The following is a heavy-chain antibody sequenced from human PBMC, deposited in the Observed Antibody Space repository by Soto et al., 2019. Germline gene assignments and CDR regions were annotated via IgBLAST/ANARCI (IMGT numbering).Heavy chain of an antibody. Sequence: QVQLVQSGAEVKKPGASVKVSCKASGYTFPSYVITWVRKPPGQGLGWLGWISAYNGNTNYAQKVQGRVTMTTDTSTSTAYMELRSLRSDDTAVYYCARGMVVAATPFDYWGQGTLVTVSS. CDR3: ARGMVVAATPFDY. D-gene: IGHD2-15*01. CDR1: GYTFPSYV. J-gene: IGHJ4*02. V-gene: IGHV1-18*01. CDR2: ISAYNGNT.